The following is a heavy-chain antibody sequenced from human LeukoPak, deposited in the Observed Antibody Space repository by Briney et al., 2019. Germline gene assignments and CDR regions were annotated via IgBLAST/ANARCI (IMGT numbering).Heavy chain of an antibody. CDR2: IYSGGST. J-gene: IGHJ4*02. V-gene: IGHV3-66*01. D-gene: IGHD1-1*01. CDR1: GFTVSSNY. CDR3: ARGAPSNCFDY. Sequence: GGSLRLSCAAAGFTVSSNYMSWVRQAPGKGLEWVSVIYSGGSTYYADSVKGRFTISRDNSKNTLYLQMNSLKAEDTAVYYCARGAPSNCFDYWGQGTLVTVSP.